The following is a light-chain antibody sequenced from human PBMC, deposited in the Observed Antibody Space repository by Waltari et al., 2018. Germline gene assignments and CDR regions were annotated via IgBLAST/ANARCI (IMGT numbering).Light chain of an antibody. CDR3: QQYGTSSS. J-gene: IGKJ5*01. V-gene: IGKV3-20*01. CDR1: QSVGSNY. Sequence: EIVLTQSPGTLSLSPGERATLSCRASQSVGSNYLVWYQQKPGQAPRRLIYGASSRATGIPDRFTGSGSGTDFTLTISRLEPEDFAVYYCQQYGTSSSFGQGTRLEIK. CDR2: GAS.